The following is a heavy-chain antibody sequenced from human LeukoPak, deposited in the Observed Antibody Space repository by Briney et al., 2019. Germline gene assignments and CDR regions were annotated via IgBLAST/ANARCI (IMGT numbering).Heavy chain of an antibody. CDR2: INHSGST. Sequence: PSETLSLTCTVSGGSISSSSYYWSWIRQPPGKGLEWIGEINHSGSTNYNPSLKSRVTISVDTSKNQFSLKLSSVTAADTAVYYCARGPPRSSSIAAAATDYWGQGTLVTVSS. V-gene: IGHV4-39*07. D-gene: IGHD6-13*01. CDR1: GGSISSSSYY. J-gene: IGHJ4*02. CDR3: ARGPPRSSSIAAAATDY.